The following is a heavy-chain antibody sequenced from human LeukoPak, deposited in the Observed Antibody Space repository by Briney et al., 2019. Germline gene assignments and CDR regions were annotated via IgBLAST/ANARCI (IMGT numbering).Heavy chain of an antibody. CDR2: IYYSGST. V-gene: IGHV4-39*01. Sequence: SETLSLTCTVSGGSISSSSFYWGWIRQPPGKGLEWIGTIYYSGSTYYNPSLKSRVTISVDTSKNQFSLRLSSVTAADTALYFCARQTVFGVVIPGAFDIWGRGTMVAVSS. D-gene: IGHD3-3*01. CDR1: GGSISSSSFY. CDR3: ARQTVFGVVIPGAFDI. J-gene: IGHJ3*02.